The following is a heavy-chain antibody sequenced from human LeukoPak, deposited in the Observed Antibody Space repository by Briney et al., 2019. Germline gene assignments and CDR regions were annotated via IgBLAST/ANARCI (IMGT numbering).Heavy chain of an antibody. J-gene: IGHJ5*02. CDR1: GYSISSGYY. D-gene: IGHD3-22*01. Sequence: PSETLSLTCTVSGYSISSGYYWGWIRQPPGKGLEWIGSIYHSGSTYYNPSLKSRVTISVDTSKNQFSLKLSSVTAVDTAVYYSARDRGLLPAQYNWFDPWGQGTLVTVSS. V-gene: IGHV4-38-2*02. CDR3: ARDRGLLPAQYNWFDP. CDR2: IYHSGST.